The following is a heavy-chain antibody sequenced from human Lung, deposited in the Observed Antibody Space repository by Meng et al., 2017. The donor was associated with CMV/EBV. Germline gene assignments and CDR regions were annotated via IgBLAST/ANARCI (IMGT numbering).Heavy chain of an antibody. J-gene: IGHJ3*02. D-gene: IGHD3-22*01. Sequence: GESLKISCAASGFTLSRYAMHWVRQAPGKGLEWVAVISYDGSNKYYGDSVKGRFTISRDNSKNTLYLQMNSLRVEDTAVFYCARDRGVVITNSMAFDIWGQGTMVXVSS. CDR2: ISYDGSNK. CDR3: ARDRGVVITNSMAFDI. V-gene: IGHV3-30*04. CDR1: GFTLSRYA.